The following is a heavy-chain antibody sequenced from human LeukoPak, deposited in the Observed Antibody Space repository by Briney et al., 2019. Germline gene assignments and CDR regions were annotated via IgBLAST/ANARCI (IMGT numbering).Heavy chain of an antibody. CDR1: GFTFSNAW. J-gene: IGHJ3*02. V-gene: IGHV3-15*01. Sequence: GGSLRLSCAASGFTFSNAWMSWVRQAPGKGLEWVGRIKSKTDGGTTDYAAPVKGRFTILRDDSKNTLYLQMNSLKTEDTAVYYCTTDPRYSSSRPNAFDIWGQGTMVTVSS. D-gene: IGHD6-13*01. CDR3: TTDPRYSSSRPNAFDI. CDR2: IKSKTDGGTT.